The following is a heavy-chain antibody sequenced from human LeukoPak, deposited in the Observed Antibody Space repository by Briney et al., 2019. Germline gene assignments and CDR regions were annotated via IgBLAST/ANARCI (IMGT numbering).Heavy chain of an antibody. J-gene: IGHJ4*02. V-gene: IGHV1-18*01. CDR1: GYTFTSYG. CDR3: ARDSMVATNGLVY. CDR2: ISAYNGNT. Sequence: ASVKVSCKASGYTFTSYGISWVRQAPGQGLEWMGWISAYNGNTNYAQKLQGRVTMTTDTSTSTAHMELRSLRSDDTAVYYCARDSMVATNGLVYWGQGTLVTVSS. D-gene: IGHD5-12*01.